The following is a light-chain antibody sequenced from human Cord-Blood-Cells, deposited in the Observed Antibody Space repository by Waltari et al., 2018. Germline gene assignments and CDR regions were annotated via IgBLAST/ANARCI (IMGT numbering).Light chain of an antibody. J-gene: IGKJ1*01. CDR3: QQYNNCPWT. V-gene: IGKV3-15*01. CDR1: QSVSSN. CDR2: GAS. Sequence: EIVMTQSPATLSVSPGERATLSCRASQSVSSNLAWYQQKPGQAPRPLIYGASTRATGIPARFSGSGSGTEFTLTIGSLQSEDFAVYYCQQYNNCPWTFGQGTKVEIK.